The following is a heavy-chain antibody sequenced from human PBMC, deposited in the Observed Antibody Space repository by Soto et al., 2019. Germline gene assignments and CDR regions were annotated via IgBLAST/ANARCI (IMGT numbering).Heavy chain of an antibody. D-gene: IGHD3-22*01. V-gene: IGHV4-39*01. CDR1: GGSISSSSYY. J-gene: IGHJ4*02. CDR3: ARQPTYYYDSSGYYPLDY. CDR2: IYYSGST. Sequence: SETLSLTCTVSGGSISSSSYYWGWVRQPPGKGLEWIGSIYYSGSTYYNPSLKSRVTISVDTSKNQFSLKLSSVTAADTAVYYCARQPTYYYDSSGYYPLDYWGQGTLVTVSS.